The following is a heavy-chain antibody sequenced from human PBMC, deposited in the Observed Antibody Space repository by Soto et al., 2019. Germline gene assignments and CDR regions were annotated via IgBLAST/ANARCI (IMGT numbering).Heavy chain of an antibody. CDR3: ARDRNGPIEYGMDV. J-gene: IGHJ6*02. V-gene: IGHV3-33*01. Sequence: GGSLRLSCAASGFTFSSYGMHWVRQAPGKGLEWVAVIWYDGSNKYYADSVKGRFTISRDNSKNTLYLQMNSLRAEDTAVYYCARDRNGPIEYGMDVWGQGTTVTVSS. CDR2: IWYDGSNK. D-gene: IGHD2-8*01. CDR1: GFTFSSYG.